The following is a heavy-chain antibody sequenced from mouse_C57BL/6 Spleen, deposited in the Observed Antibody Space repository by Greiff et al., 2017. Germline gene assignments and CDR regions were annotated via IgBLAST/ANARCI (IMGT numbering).Heavy chain of an antibody. Sequence: QVQLQQPGAELVKPGASVKLSCKASGYTFTSYWMHWVKQRPGRGLEWIGRIYPNSGGTKYNEKFKSKATLTVDKPSSTAYMQLSSLTAEVSAVYYCARWEAYWGQGTLVTVSA. CDR2: IYPNSGGT. D-gene: IGHD4-1*01. J-gene: IGHJ3*01. CDR3: ARWEAY. CDR1: GYTFTSYW. V-gene: IGHV1-72*01.